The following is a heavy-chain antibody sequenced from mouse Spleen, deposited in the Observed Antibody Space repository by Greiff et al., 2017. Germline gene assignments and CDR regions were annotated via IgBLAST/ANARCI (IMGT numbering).Heavy chain of an antibody. CDR1: GFTFTDYY. D-gene: IGHD1-1*01. CDR2: IRNKANGYTT. J-gene: IGHJ4*01. V-gene: IGHV7-3*01. Sequence: EVKVVESGGGLVQPGGSLSLSCAASGFTFTDYYMSWVRQPPGKALEWLGFIRNKANGYTTEYSASVKGRFTISRDNSQSILYLQMNALGAEDSATYYCARYGSYAMDYWGQGTSVTVSS. CDR3: ARYGSYAMDY.